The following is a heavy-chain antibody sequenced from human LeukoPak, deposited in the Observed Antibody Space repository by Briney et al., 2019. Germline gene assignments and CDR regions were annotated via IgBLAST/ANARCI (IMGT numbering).Heavy chain of an antibody. CDR1: GYSFTSYW. J-gene: IGHJ3*02. CDR3: ATSVQFRVGAFDI. D-gene: IGHD2-2*01. CDR2: IYPGDSDT. Sequence: GESLKISCKGSGYSFTSYWIGWVRQMPGKGLEWMGIIYPGDSDTRYSPSFQGQVTISADKSISTAYLQWSSLKASDTAMYYRATSVQFRVGAFDIWGQGTMVTVSS. V-gene: IGHV5-51*03.